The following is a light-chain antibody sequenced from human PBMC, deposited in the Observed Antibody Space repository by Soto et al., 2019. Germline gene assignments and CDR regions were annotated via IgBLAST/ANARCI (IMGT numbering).Light chain of an antibody. Sequence: DIQLTQSPSSLSASVGDRVTFTCRASQGISDYLAWYQQKPGGVPKFLISAASTVQSGVPSRFSASGSGTDFTLSISSLQPEDVATYYCQNYNSAPFTFGPGTTVDLK. V-gene: IGKV1-27*01. CDR1: QGISDY. J-gene: IGKJ3*01. CDR3: QNYNSAPFT. CDR2: AAS.